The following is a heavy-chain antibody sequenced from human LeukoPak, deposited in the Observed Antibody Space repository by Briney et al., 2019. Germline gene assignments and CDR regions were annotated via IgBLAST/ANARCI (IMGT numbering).Heavy chain of an antibody. J-gene: IGHJ6*04. CDR3: AREAGWNTYYYGMDV. D-gene: IGHD1/OR15-1a*01. CDR2: IIPIFGTA. Sequence: PVKVSCKASGGTFSSYAISWVRQAPGQGLEWMGGIIPIFGTANYAQKFQGRVTITADESTSTAYMELSSLRSEDTAVYYCAREAGWNTYYYGMDVWGKGTTVTVSS. V-gene: IGHV1-69*01. CDR1: GGTFSSYA.